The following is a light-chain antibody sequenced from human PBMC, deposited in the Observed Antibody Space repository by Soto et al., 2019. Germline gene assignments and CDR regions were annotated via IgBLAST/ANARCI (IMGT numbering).Light chain of an antibody. Sequence: ETVLTQSPATPSLSPGERATLSCRASQSISSCLAWCQQKPGQTPRLLIYDASNRATGIPASFSGSGSGTDFTLTISSLEPEDFAVYYCQERTNWPPYTFGQGTQLEIK. V-gene: IGKV3-11*01. J-gene: IGKJ2*01. CDR1: QSISSC. CDR2: DAS. CDR3: QERTNWPPYT.